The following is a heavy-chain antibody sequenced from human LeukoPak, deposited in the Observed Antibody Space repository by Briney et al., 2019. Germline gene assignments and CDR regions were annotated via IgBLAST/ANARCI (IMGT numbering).Heavy chain of an antibody. CDR3: AREIAADRGFDS. CDR2: ISSGGSTT. Sequence: PGGSLRLSCAASGFTFSDHYMSWIRQAPGKGLECVSYISSGGSTTYYTDSVKGRFTISRDNGKNALYLQMNSLRAEDTAVYYCAREIAADRGFDSWGQGTLVTVSP. CDR1: GFTFSDHY. J-gene: IGHJ4*02. V-gene: IGHV3-11*01. D-gene: IGHD6-6*01.